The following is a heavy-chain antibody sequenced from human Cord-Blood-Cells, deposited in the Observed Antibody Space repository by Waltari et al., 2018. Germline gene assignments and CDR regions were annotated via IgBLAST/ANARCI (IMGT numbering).Heavy chain of an antibody. D-gene: IGHD1-26*01. CDR3: ARVGATTRSRFDP. V-gene: IGHV4-30-4*01. CDR2: IYYSGST. Sequence: QVQLQESGHGLVKPSQTLSLTCTVSGGSISSGDYYWSWTRQPPGKGLEWIGYIYYSGSTYYNPSLKRRVTISVNTSKNQFSLKLSSVTAADTAVYYCARVGATTRSRFDPWGQGTLVTVSS. J-gene: IGHJ5*02. CDR1: GGSISSGDYY.